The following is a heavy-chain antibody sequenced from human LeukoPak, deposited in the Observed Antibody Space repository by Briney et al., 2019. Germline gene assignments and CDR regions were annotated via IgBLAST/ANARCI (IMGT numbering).Heavy chain of an antibody. Sequence: GGSLRLSCAASGFTFSSYGMHWVRQAPGKGLEWVAVISYDGSNKYYADSVKGRFTISRDNSKNTLCLQMNSLRAEDTAVYYCAKGDSGYDSFDYWGQGTLVTVSS. CDR2: ISYDGSNK. CDR1: GFTFSSYG. CDR3: AKGDSGYDSFDY. V-gene: IGHV3-30*18. J-gene: IGHJ4*02. D-gene: IGHD5-12*01.